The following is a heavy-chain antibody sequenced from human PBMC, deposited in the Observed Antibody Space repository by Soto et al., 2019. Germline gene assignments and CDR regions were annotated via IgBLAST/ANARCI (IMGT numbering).Heavy chain of an antibody. CDR2: IHYNENT. CDR1: GDSISAYS. CDR3: AREGNLGRWLQPLDF. J-gene: IGHJ4*02. Sequence: SETLSLTCTVSGDSISAYSWSWVRQPPGKGLEWIGNIHYNENTKYNPSLKSRVTMSVDTSKNQFSLRLISVTAADTAKYFCAREGNLGRWLQPLDFWGQGTLVTVS. V-gene: IGHV4-59*01. D-gene: IGHD5-12*01.